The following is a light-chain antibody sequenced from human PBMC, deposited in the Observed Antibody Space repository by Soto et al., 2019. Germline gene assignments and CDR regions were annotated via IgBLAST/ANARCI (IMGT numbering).Light chain of an antibody. CDR3: QHYNSYSEA. J-gene: IGKJ1*01. V-gene: IGKV1-5*03. CDR2: KAS. CDR1: QTISSW. Sequence: EIQMTQYPSTLSGSVGDRSTITCVASQTISSWLAWYQQKPGKAPKLLIYKASTLKSGVPSRFSGSGSGTEFTLTISSLQPDDFATYYCQHYNSYSEAFGQGTKVDIK.